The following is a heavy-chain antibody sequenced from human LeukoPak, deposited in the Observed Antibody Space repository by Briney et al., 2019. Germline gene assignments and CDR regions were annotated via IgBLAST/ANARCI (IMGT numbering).Heavy chain of an antibody. J-gene: IGHJ4*02. Sequence: SETLSLTCTVSGGPISSSSYYWGWIRQPPGKGLEWIGSIYYSGSTFYNPSLKSRVTISVDTSKNQFSLKLSSVTAADTAVYYCARDIVGAIRGFFDYWGQGTLVTVSS. CDR2: IYYSGST. D-gene: IGHD1-26*01. CDR3: ARDIVGAIRGFFDY. CDR1: GGPISSSSYY. V-gene: IGHV4-39*07.